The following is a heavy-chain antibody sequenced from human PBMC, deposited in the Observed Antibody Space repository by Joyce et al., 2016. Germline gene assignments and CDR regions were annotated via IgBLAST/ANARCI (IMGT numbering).Heavy chain of an antibody. CDR2: IYHRGHT. V-gene: IGHV4-39*07. D-gene: IGHD3-3*01. J-gene: IGHJ4*02. CDR1: GGSISSSTHY. CDR3: ARFLEFLLLDY. Sequence: QLQLQESGPGLVKPSGTLSLTCTVSGGSISSSTHYWGWIRQPPGKGLEWIGNIYHRGHTYFNPSLKSRVTISIDTSKNHFSLNLSSVTAADTAVYYCARFLEFLLLDYWGQGTLVTVSS.